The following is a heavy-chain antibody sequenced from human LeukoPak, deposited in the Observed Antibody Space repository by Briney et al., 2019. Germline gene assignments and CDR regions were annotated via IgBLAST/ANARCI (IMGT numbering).Heavy chain of an antibody. V-gene: IGHV3-15*01. CDR2: IKSKTDGGTT. J-gene: IGHJ6*02. CDR1: GFTFSNAW. CDR3: TREGLDELWRARAYYYYGMDV. D-gene: IGHD2-21*01. Sequence: PGGSLSLSCAASGFTFSNAWMSWVRQAPGKGLEWVGRIKSKTDGGTTDYAAPVKGRFTISRDDSKNTLYLQMNSLKTEDTAVYYCTREGLDELWRARAYYYYGMDVWGQGTTVTVSS.